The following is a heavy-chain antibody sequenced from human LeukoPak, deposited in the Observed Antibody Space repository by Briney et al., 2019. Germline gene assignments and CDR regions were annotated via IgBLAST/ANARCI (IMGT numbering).Heavy chain of an antibody. V-gene: IGHV4-39*07. D-gene: IGHD3-22*01. CDR2: IYYSGST. CDR1: GGSISSSSYY. J-gene: IGHJ3*02. Sequence: SETLSLTCTVSGGSISSSSYYWGWIRQPPGKGLEWIGSIYYSGSTYYNPSLKSRVTISVDTSKNQFSLKLSSVTAADTAVYYCARVPDRVTMIVVVTDAFDIWGQGTMVTVSS. CDR3: ARVPDRVTMIVVVTDAFDI.